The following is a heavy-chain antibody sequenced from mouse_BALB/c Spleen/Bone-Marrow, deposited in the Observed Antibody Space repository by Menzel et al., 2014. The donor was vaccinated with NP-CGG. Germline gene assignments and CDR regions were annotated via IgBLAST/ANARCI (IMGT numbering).Heavy chain of an antibody. CDR2: INPSNGRT. Sequence: QVQLQQSGDELVKPGASVKLSCMASGFTFTSYWIHWVKQRPGQGPEWIGEINPSNGRTNYNEKFKSKATLTEDKSSSTGFMQLSKLTTEDSAVYFCARECNFRYAKDYWGQGTSVPVSS. D-gene: IGHD2-1*01. J-gene: IGHJ4*01. CDR1: GFTFTSYW. CDR3: ARECNFRYAKDY. V-gene: IGHV1S81*02.